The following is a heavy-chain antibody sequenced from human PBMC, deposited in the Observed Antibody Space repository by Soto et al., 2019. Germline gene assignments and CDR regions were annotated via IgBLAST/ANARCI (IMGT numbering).Heavy chain of an antibody. CDR3: ARVGPIAAAGLPYPHFDY. CDR2: IYYSGST. CDR1: GGSISSYY. Sequence: SETLSLTCTVSGGSISSYYWSWIRQPPGKGLEWIGYIYYSGSTNYNPSLKSRVTISVDTSKNQFSLKLSSVTAADTAVYYCARVGPIAAAGLPYPHFDYWGQGTLVTVSS. V-gene: IGHV4-59*01. J-gene: IGHJ4*02. D-gene: IGHD6-13*01.